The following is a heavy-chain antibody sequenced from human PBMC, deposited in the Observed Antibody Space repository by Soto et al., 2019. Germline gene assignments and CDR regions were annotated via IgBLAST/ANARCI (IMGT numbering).Heavy chain of an antibody. J-gene: IGHJ4*02. Sequence: QVQLQESGPGLMKPSETLSLTCTVSGGSISDYYWSWIRQPPGKGLEWIGYIYYSESTNYSPSLKSRVTISVDTSNNQFSLKLTSVTAADTAVYYCARGKSGQGRGFDYWGQGTLVTVSS. CDR3: ARGKSGQGRGFDY. CDR2: IYYSEST. CDR1: GGSISDYY. D-gene: IGHD5-12*01. V-gene: IGHV4-59*01.